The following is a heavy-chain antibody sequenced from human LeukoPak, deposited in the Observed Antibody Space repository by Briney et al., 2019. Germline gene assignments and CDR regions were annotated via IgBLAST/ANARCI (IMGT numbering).Heavy chain of an antibody. V-gene: IGHV3-30-3*01. D-gene: IGHD6-13*01. Sequence: PGGSLRLSCAASGFTFSSYAMHWVRQAPGKGLEWVAVISYDGSNKYYADSVKGRFTISRDNSKNTLYLQMNSLRAEDTAVYYCARDTGRHSSSWYFGGDFQHWGQGTLVTVSS. J-gene: IGHJ1*01. CDR3: ARDTGRHSSSWYFGGDFQH. CDR2: ISYDGSNK. CDR1: GFTFSSYA.